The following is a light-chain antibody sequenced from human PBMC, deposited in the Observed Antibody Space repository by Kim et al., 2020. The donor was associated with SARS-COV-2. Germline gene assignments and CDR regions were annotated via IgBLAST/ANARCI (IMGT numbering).Light chain of an antibody. CDR2: YDG. Sequence: SYELTQPPSLSVAPGQTASITCGGNNIGGKTVHWYQQKPGQAPVLVIRYDGDRPSGIPERFSGSNSGNAATLTISRVEAGDEADYYCQVWDSSSDHVLFGGGTQLTVL. J-gene: IGLJ2*01. V-gene: IGLV3-21*04. CDR3: QVWDSSSDHVL. CDR1: NIGGKT.